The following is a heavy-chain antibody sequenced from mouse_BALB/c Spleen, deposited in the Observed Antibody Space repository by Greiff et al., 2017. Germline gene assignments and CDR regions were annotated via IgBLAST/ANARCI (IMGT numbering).Heavy chain of an antibody. J-gene: IGHJ1*01. CDR1: GFTFSSYA. V-gene: IGHV5-6-5*01. CDR2: ISSGGST. CDR3: ARGRGLNWYFDV. D-gene: IGHD1-3*01. Sequence: DVHLVESGGGLVKPGGSLKLSCAASGFTFSSYAMSWVRQTPEKRLEWVASISSGGSTYYPDSVKGRFTISRDNARNILYLQMSSLRSEDTAMYYCARGRGLNWYFDVWGAGTTVTVSS.